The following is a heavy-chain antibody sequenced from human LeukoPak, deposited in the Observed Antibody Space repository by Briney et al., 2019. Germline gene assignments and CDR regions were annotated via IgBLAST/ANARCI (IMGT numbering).Heavy chain of an antibody. Sequence: ASVKVSCKVSGYTLTELSMHWVRQAPGKGLEWMGGFDPEDGETIYAQKFQGRVTMTEDTSTDTAYMELSSLRSEDTAVYYCAIPIWFGELMWYWGQGTLVTVSS. CDR1: GYTLTELS. CDR3: AIPIWFGELMWY. V-gene: IGHV1-24*01. CDR2: FDPEDGET. J-gene: IGHJ4*02. D-gene: IGHD3-10*01.